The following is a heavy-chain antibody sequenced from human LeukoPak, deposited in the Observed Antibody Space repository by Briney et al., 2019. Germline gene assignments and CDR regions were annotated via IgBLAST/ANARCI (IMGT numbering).Heavy chain of an antibody. CDR3: ARGNRVTPTYYYYYFGMDV. D-gene: IGHD2-21*02. Sequence: SETLSLTCAVYGGSFSGYYWSWIRQPPGKGREWIGEINHSGSTNYNPSLKSPVTISVDTSKNQFSLKMGSVTAADTAVYYCARGNRVTPTYYYYYFGMDVWGQGTTVTVSS. CDR2: INHSGST. CDR1: GGSFSGYY. J-gene: IGHJ6*02. V-gene: IGHV4-34*01.